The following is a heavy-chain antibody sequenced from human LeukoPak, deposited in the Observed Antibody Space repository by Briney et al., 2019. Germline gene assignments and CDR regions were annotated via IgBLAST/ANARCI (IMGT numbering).Heavy chain of an antibody. Sequence: GGSLRLSWAASGFTFSSYAMHWVRQAPGKGLEWVAVISYDGSNKYYADSVKGRFTISRDNSKNTLYLQMNSLRAEDTAVYYCARDPSVVVVAASYFDYWGQGTLVTVSS. V-gene: IGHV3-30*04. J-gene: IGHJ4*02. CDR2: ISYDGSNK. D-gene: IGHD2-15*01. CDR1: GFTFSSYA. CDR3: ARDPSVVVVAASYFDY.